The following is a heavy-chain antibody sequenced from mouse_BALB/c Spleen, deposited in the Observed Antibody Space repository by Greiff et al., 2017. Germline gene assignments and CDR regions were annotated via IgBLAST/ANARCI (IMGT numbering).Heavy chain of an antibody. CDR3: ARGGYRYDPYYYAMDY. CDR2: ISYDGSN. Sequence: DVQLQESGPGLVKPSQSLSLTCSVTGYSITSGYYWNWIRQFPGNKLEWMGYISYDGSNNYNPSLKNRISITRDTSKNQFFLKLNSVTTEDTATYYCARGGYRYDPYYYAMDYWGQGTSVTVSS. CDR1: GYSITSGYY. J-gene: IGHJ4*01. V-gene: IGHV3-6*02. D-gene: IGHD2-14*01.